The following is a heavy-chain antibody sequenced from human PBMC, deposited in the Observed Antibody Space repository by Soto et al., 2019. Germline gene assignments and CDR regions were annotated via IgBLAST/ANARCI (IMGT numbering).Heavy chain of an antibody. CDR2: INHSGTT. J-gene: IGHJ5*02. Sequence: SETPSLTCGVYCGSFSGYQWNWIRQSPGQGLEWIGEINHSGTTKYNPSLESRINLSVDTSKKQFSLKMFSVTAADTAIYYCARGWRFDPWGQETQVTVSS. CDR3: ARGWRFDP. V-gene: IGHV4-34*01. CDR1: CGSFSGYQ. D-gene: IGHD1-1*01.